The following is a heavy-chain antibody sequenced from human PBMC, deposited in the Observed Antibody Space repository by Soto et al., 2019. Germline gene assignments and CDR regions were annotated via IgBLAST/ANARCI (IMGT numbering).Heavy chain of an antibody. D-gene: IGHD3-22*01. J-gene: IGHJ5*02. V-gene: IGHV4-34*01. CDR3: ARGPITTNPRFDP. CDR1: GGSFCGYY. Sequence: PSETLSLTCAVYGGSFCGYYWSWIRQPPGKGLEWIGEINHSGSTNYNPSLKSRVTISVDTSKNQFSLKLSSVTAADTAVYYCARGPITTNPRFDPWGQGTLVTVSS. CDR2: INHSGST.